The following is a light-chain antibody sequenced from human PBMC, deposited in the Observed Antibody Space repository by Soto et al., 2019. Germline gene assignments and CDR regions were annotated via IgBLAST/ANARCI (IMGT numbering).Light chain of an antibody. CDR1: QSVSSN. V-gene: IGKV3-15*01. J-gene: IGKJ4*01. Sequence: EIVMTQSPATMSVSPGERATLSCRASQSVSSNLAWYQQKPGQAPRLLISGAYTRAPGIPSRFSGSGSGTEFTLAISSLQSEDVAVYDCQQYNNWPTSLTFGGVTKVEIK. CDR2: GAY. CDR3: QQYNNWPTSLT.